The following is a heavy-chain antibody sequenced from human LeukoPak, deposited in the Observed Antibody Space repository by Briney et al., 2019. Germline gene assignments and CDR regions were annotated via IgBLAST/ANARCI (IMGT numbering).Heavy chain of an antibody. V-gene: IGHV3-53*01. CDR2: IYRSGDT. CDR3: AGRDGYNFFQH. J-gene: IGHJ1*01. CDR1: GFIFSSYS. Sequence: GGSLRLSCAASGFIFSSYSMSWVRQAPGKGLEWVSVIYRSGDTYYADSVKGRFTISRDNSQNTLYLQMNSLRAEDTAVYYCAGRDGYNFFQHWGQGTLVTVSS. D-gene: IGHD5-24*01.